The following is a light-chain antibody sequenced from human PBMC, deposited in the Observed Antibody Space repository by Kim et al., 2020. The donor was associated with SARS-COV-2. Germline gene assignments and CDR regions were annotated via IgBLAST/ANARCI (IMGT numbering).Light chain of an antibody. J-gene: IGKJ5*01. Sequence: EIVLTQSPATLSLSPGEGATLSCRASQSVSSYLAWYQQKPGRAPRLLIYDASNRATGIPARFSGSGSGTDFTLTISSLEPEDFAVYYCQHRSNWPITFGQGTRLEIK. CDR3: QHRSNWPIT. CDR1: QSVSSY. V-gene: IGKV3-11*01. CDR2: DAS.